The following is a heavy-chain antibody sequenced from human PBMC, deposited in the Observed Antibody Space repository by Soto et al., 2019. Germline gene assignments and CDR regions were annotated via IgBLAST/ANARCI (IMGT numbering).Heavy chain of an antibody. CDR2: SNAGNGNT. J-gene: IGHJ4*02. V-gene: IGHV1-3*01. Sequence: QVQLVQSGAEVKKPGASVKVSCKASGYTFTSYGMHWVRQAPGQRLEWMGWSNAGNGNTKYSQKFQGRVTITRDTSASTAYMELSSLRSDDTAVYYCARANSWFVTEYWSQGTLVTVSS. CDR3: ARANSWFVTEY. CDR1: GYTFTSYG. D-gene: IGHD6-13*01.